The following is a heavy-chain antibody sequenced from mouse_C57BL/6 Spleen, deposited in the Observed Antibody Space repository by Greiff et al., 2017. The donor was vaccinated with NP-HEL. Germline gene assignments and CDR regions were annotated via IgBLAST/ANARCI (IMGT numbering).Heavy chain of an antibody. D-gene: IGHD1-1*01. CDR3: ARVPYYYGSVFDY. J-gene: IGHJ2*01. CDR2: IYWDDDK. V-gene: IGHV8-12*01. Sequence: QVTLKVCGPGILQSSQTLSLTCSFSGFSLSTSGMGVSWIRQPSGKGLEWLAHIYWDDDKRYNPSLKSRLTISKDTSRNQVFLKITSVDTADTATYYCARVPYYYGSVFDYWGQGTTLTVSS. CDR1: GFSLSTSGMG.